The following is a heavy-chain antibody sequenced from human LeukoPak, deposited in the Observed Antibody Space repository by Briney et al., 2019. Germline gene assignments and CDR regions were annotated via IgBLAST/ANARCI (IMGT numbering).Heavy chain of an antibody. CDR2: IYSGGST. Sequence: GASLTLSCAASGFTVSSNYMGWVRQAPGKGLGWVSVIYSGGSTYYADSVKGRFTISRDNSKNTMYLQMNSLRAEDTAVYYCARVRWRWLQADAFDIWGQGTMVTVS. D-gene: IGHD5-24*01. V-gene: IGHV3-66*01. CDR3: ARVRWRWLQADAFDI. CDR1: GFTVSSNY. J-gene: IGHJ3*02.